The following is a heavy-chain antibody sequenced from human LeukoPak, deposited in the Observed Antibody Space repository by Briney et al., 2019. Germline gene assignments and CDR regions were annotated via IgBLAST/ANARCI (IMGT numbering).Heavy chain of an antibody. CDR3: AREAAADRVRYYYYYMDV. CDR2: INTNTGNP. D-gene: IGHD6-13*01. CDR1: GYTFTSYA. J-gene: IGHJ6*03. Sequence: GASVKVSCKASGYTFTSYAMNWVRQAPGQGLEWMGWINTNTGNPTYAQGFTGRFVFSLDTSVSTAYLQISSLKAEDTAVYYCAREAAADRVRYYYYYMDVWGKGTTVTVSS. V-gene: IGHV7-4-1*02.